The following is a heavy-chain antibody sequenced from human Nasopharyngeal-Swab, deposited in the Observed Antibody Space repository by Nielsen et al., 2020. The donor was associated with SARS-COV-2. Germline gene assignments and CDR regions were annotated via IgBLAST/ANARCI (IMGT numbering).Heavy chain of an antibody. J-gene: IGHJ4*02. D-gene: IGHD5-18*01. Sequence: GGSLRLSCKGSGYSFTSYWIGWVRQMPGKGLEWMGIIYPGDSDTSYSPSFQGQVTISADQSTSTAYLQWSSLKASDTAMYYCARQPEDTAMGTGLIDYWGQGTLVTVSS. CDR1: GYSFTSYW. CDR2: IYPGDSDT. V-gene: IGHV5-51*01. CDR3: ARQPEDTAMGTGLIDY.